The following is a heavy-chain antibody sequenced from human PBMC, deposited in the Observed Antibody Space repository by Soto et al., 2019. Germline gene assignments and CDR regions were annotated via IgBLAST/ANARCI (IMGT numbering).Heavy chain of an antibody. Sequence: PSETLSLTCTVSGGSVSSGSYYWSWIRQPPGKGLEWIGYIYYSGSTNYNPSLKSRVTISVDTSKNQFSLKLSSVTAADTAVYYCARDLAVVATWGHYYYGMDVWGQGTMVTVSS. J-gene: IGHJ6*02. V-gene: IGHV4-61*01. CDR2: IYYSGST. CDR1: GGSVSSGSYY. CDR3: ARDLAVVATWGHYYYGMDV. D-gene: IGHD7-27*01.